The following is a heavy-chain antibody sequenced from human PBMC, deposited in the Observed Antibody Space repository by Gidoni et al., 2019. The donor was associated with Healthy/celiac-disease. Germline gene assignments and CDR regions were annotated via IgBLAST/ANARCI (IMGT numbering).Heavy chain of an antibody. CDR3: ARYRSSNQYSSGWYKPHDAFDI. CDR2: INHSGIT. CDR1: GGSFSGYY. J-gene: IGHJ3*02. V-gene: IGHV4-34*01. D-gene: IGHD6-19*01. Sequence: QVQLQQRGEGLLKPSETLSLTCAVYGGSFSGYYWSWIRQPPGKGLEWMGEINHSGITNYNPSLKRRVTISVDTSKNQFSLKLSSVTAADTAVYYCARYRSSNQYSSGWYKPHDAFDIWGQGTMVTVSS.